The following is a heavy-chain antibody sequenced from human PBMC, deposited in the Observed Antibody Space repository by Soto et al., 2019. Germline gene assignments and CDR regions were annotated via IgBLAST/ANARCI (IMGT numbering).Heavy chain of an antibody. J-gene: IGHJ4*02. V-gene: IGHV3-74*01. CDR2: IRGDGSST. CDR1: GFTFSSYW. D-gene: IGHD3-22*01. Sequence: EVQLVESGGGLVQPGGSLRLSCAASGFTFSSYWLHWVRQAPGKGLVWVSRIRGDGSSTTYAGSVKGRFIISSDNAQNTLYLQTNNLRAYDTAVYYCTRPRYDGSGTPFDYWGQGTLVTVSS. CDR3: TRPRYDGSGTPFDY.